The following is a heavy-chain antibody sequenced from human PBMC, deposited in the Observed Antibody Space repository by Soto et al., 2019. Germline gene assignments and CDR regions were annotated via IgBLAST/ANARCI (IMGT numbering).Heavy chain of an antibody. J-gene: IGHJ4*02. Sequence: PGGSLRLSCAASGFTFSSYGMHWVRQAPGKGLEWVAVISYDGSNKYYADSVKGRFTISRDNSKNTLYLQVNSLRAEDTAVYYCATAPAAADYWGQGTLVTVSS. CDR2: ISYDGSNK. CDR3: ATAPAAADY. V-gene: IGHV3-30*03. D-gene: IGHD6-13*01. CDR1: GFTFSSYG.